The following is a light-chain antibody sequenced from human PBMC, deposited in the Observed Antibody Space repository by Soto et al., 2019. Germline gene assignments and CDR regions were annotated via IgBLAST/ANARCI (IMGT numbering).Light chain of an antibody. J-gene: IGLJ2*01. Sequence: QSALTQPPSASGYLGKSVTNSCTGTSSYVGGYNYVSWHQQQPGKAPKVMIYEVTKRPPGVPDRFSGSKSGNTASLTVSGLQAEDEADYYCSSFAGGGNPVLLGGGTKLTVL. CDR3: SSFAGGGNPVL. CDR1: SSYVGGYNY. V-gene: IGLV2-8*01. CDR2: EVT.